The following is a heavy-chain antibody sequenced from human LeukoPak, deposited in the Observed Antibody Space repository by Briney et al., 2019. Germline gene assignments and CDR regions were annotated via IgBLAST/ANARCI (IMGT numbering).Heavy chain of an antibody. V-gene: IGHV3-23*01. CDR1: GFTFRLYA. J-gene: IGHJ5*02. CDR3: VKDRGPYAGIANNWFDP. D-gene: IGHD1-26*01. Sequence: GGSLRLSCAASGFTFRLYAMSWVRQAPGKGPEWVSAIGGSGDNTYYPDSVRGRFTISRDNSKTTVYLQMNSLRAEDTAIYYCVKDRGPYAGIANNWFDPWGQGTLVTVSS. CDR2: IGGSGDNT.